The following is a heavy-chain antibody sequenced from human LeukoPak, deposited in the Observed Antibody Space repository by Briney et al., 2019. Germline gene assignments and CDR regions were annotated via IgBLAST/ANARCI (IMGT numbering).Heavy chain of an antibody. Sequence: ASVKVSCKASGYTFTSYGISWVRQAPGQGLEWMGWISAYNGNTNYAQKLQGRVTMTTDTSTSTAYMELRRLRSDDTAVYYCASGGPYDSSGYPTDYWGQGTLVTVSS. V-gene: IGHV1-18*01. CDR3: ASGGPYDSSGYPTDY. CDR2: ISAYNGNT. D-gene: IGHD3-22*01. J-gene: IGHJ4*02. CDR1: GYTFTSYG.